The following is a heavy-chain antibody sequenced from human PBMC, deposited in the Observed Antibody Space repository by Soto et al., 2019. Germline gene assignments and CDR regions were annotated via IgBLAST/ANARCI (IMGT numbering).Heavy chain of an antibody. V-gene: IGHV1-69*01. J-gene: IGHJ4*02. CDR1: GGSFASYA. CDR3: AREYSYGSGTYFDY. CDR2: IIPLFNTT. Sequence: QVQLVQSGAEVKKPGSSVKVSCKAAGGSFASYAITWLRQAPGQGREWMGGIIPLFNTTTYAQKFQDRVTITADEATNTAYMQLSSLRSEDTAVYYCAREYSYGSGTYFDYWGQGTLVIVSS. D-gene: IGHD3-10*01.